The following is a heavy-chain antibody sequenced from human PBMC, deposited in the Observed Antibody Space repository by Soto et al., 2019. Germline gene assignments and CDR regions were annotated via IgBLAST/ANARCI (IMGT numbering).Heavy chain of an antibody. CDR3: ARNLELLGPLGY. CDR2: IWYDGSNK. J-gene: IGHJ4*02. V-gene: IGHV3-33*01. CDR1: GFTFSSYG. Sequence: PGGSLRLSCAASGFTFSSYGMHWVRQAPGKGLEWVAVIWYDGSNKYYADSVKGRFTISRDNSKNTLYLQMNSLRAEDTAVYYCARNLELLGPLGYWGQGTLVTVSS. D-gene: IGHD3-10*01.